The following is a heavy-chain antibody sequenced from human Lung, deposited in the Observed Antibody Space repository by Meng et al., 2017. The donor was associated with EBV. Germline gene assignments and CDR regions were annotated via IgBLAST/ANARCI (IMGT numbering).Heavy chain of an antibody. D-gene: IGHD3-10*01. J-gene: IGHJ5*02. CDR1: GDSISDYF. V-gene: IGHV4-4*07. CDR3: ARDHSVWGFGELTPFYDP. Sequence: QWQPQGPGPGLVKSSETPSLTCTVSGDSISDYFWNWIRQPAGKGLGWIGRIYSSGITNYNPSLQSRVTISVDTSKNQFSLKLYSVTAADTAVYYCARDHSVWGFGELTPFYDPWGQGTLVTVSS. CDR2: IYSSGIT.